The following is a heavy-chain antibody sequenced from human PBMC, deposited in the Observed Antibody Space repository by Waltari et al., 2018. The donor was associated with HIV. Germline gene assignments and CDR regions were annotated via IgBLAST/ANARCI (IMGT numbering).Heavy chain of an antibody. V-gene: IGHV3-30*18. CDR3: AKEDSSSSDPHYFDY. D-gene: IGHD6-6*01. CDR1: GFTFSRYG. J-gene: IGHJ4*02. CDR2: IWHDETNK. Sequence: SGFTFSRYGMHWVRQAPGKGLEWVAVIWHDETNKYYADSVTGRFTISRDNSMNTLYLQMNSLRAEDTAMYYCAKEDSSSSDPHYFDYWGQGTLVTVSS.